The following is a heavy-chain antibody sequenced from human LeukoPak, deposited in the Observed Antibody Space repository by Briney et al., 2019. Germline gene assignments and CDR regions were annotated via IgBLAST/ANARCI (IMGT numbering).Heavy chain of an antibody. J-gene: IGHJ3*02. CDR2: FDPEDGET. CDR3: ATVNYHYDILTGYAPSTPNAFDI. V-gene: IGHV1-24*01. D-gene: IGHD3-9*01. Sequence: ASVKVSCKVSGYTLTELSMHWVRQAPGKGLEWMGGFDPEDGETIYAQKFQGRVTMTEDTSTDTAYMELSSLRSEDTAVYYCATVNYHYDILTGYAPSTPNAFDIWGQGTMVTVFS. CDR1: GYTLTELS.